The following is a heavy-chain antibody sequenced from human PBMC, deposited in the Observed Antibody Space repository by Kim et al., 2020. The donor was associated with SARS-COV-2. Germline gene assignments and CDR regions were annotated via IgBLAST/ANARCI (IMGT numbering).Heavy chain of an antibody. V-gene: IGHV1-69*13. D-gene: IGHD4-17*01. Sequence: SVKVSCKASGGTFSSYAISWVRQAPGQGLEWMGGIIPIFGTANYAQKFQGRVTITADESTSTAYMELSSLRSEDTAVYYCASRTVTGEIGAFDIWGQGTMVTVSS. CDR2: IIPIFGTA. CDR1: GGTFSSYA. J-gene: IGHJ3*02. CDR3: ASRTVTGEIGAFDI.